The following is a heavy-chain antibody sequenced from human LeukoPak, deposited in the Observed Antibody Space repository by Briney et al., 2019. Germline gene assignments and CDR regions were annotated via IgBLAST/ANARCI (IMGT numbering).Heavy chain of an antibody. J-gene: IGHJ1*01. CDR2: ISSSSSTI. Sequence: GGSLRLSCAASGFTFSSYSMNWVRQVPGKGLEWVSYISSSSSTIYYADSVKGRFTISRDNAKNSLYLQMNSLRDEDTAVYYCARAAPYSSSFKYFQHWGQGTLVTVSS. V-gene: IGHV3-48*02. D-gene: IGHD6-13*01. CDR1: GFTFSSYS. CDR3: ARAAPYSSSFKYFQH.